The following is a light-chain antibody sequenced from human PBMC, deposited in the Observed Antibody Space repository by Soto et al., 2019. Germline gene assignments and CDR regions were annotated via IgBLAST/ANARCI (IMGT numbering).Light chain of an antibody. CDR1: QSVSSSY. CDR3: QQYGTSPYT. CDR2: AAS. V-gene: IGKV3-20*01. J-gene: IGKJ2*01. Sequence: ENVLTQSPGTVSLSSGERATLSCRASQSVSSSYLAWYQQKPGQAPRILIYAASSRATGIPDRFSGSGSGTDFTLTISRLEPEDFAVYYCQQYGTSPYTFGQGTKLEIK.